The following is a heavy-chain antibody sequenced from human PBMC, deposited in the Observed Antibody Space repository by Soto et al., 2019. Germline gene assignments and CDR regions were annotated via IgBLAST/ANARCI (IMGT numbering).Heavy chain of an antibody. CDR1: GFTFSSYA. Sequence: QVQLVESGGGVVQPGRSLRLSCAASGFTFSSYAMHWVRQAPGKGLEWVAVISYDGSNKYYADSVKGRFTISRDNSKNTLYLQMTSLRAEDTAVYYCARDKGGSYSSSYYYGMDVWGQGTTVTVSS. CDR3: ARDKGGSYSSSYYYGMDV. J-gene: IGHJ6*02. V-gene: IGHV3-30-3*01. CDR2: ISYDGSNK. D-gene: IGHD1-26*01.